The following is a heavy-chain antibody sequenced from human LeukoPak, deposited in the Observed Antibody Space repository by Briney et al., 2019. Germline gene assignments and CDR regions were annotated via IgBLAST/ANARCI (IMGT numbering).Heavy chain of an antibody. CDR3: SKARIVGPPTPLRF. Sequence: ASVKVSCKASGYTFSIYDINWVRQATGQGLEWMGWMNPNSGNTGYAQKFQGRVTITRNTSISTAYMELNSLRAEDTAVYYCSKARIVGPPTPLRFWGQGTLVTVSS. D-gene: IGHD1-26*01. V-gene: IGHV1-8*03. CDR1: GYTFSIYD. J-gene: IGHJ4*02. CDR2: MNPNSGNT.